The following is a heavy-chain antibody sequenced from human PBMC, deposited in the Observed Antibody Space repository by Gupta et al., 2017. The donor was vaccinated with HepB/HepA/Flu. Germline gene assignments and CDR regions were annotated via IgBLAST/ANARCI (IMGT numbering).Heavy chain of an antibody. V-gene: IGHV3-30-3*01. D-gene: IGHD2-21*01. Sequence: QVHLVESGGGVVQPGRSLRLSCAASGFPFSNSALHWVRQAPGKGLEWVATISFDGTSLYYADSVKGRFTISRDNSKDTVDLQMNNLRIEDTAVYYCAKALAYCGGDCYGKMEQWGQGILVTVSS. CDR3: AKALAYCGGDCYGKMEQ. CDR1: GFPFSNSA. CDR2: ISFDGTSL. J-gene: IGHJ4*02.